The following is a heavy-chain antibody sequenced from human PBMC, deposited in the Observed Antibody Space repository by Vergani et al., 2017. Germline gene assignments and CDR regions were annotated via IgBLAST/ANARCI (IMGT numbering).Heavy chain of an antibody. CDR3: ARDGEIGGVYYYYGMDV. V-gene: IGHV3-9*01. CDR1: GFTFDDYA. J-gene: IGHJ6*02. CDR2: IRWNSGSI. Sequence: EVQLVESGGGLVQPGRSLRLSCAASGFTFDDYAMHWVRQAPGKGLEWVSGIRWNSGSIGYADSVKGRFTISRDNAKNSLYLQMNSLRAEDTAVYYCARDGEIGGVYYYYGMDVWGQGTTVTVSS. D-gene: IGHD3-16*01.